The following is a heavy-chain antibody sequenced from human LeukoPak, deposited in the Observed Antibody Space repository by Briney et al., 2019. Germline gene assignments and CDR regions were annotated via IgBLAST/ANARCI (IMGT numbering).Heavy chain of an antibody. Sequence: SETLSLTCAVYGGSFSGYYWSWIRQPAGKGLEWIGRIYTSGSTNYNPSLKSRVTMSVDTSKNQFSLKLSSVTAADTAVYYCARVGSYGDPQYYFDYWGRGTLVTVSS. CDR1: GGSFSGYY. CDR3: ARVGSYGDPQYYFDY. D-gene: IGHD4-17*01. J-gene: IGHJ4*02. V-gene: IGHV4-59*10. CDR2: IYTSGST.